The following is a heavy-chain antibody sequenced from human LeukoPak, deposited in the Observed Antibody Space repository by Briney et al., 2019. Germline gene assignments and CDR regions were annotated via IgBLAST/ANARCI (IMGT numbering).Heavy chain of an antibody. CDR1: GYTFTGHY. J-gene: IGHJ4*02. V-gene: IGHV1-2*02. CDR3: AREGDSGSYYAY. Sequence: GSVRVSCKASGYTFTGHYLHWVRQAPGQGLEWMGWINPNNGVTQYARKLQGRVTMTRDTSISTAYLELSRLRSDDTAVYYCAREGDSGSYYAYWGQGTL. D-gene: IGHD1-26*01. CDR2: INPNNGVT.